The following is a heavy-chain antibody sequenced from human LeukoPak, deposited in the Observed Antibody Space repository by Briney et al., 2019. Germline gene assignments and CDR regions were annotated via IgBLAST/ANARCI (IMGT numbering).Heavy chain of an antibody. CDR1: GYTFTSYG. Sequence: GASVKVSCKASGYTFTSYGISWVRQAPGQGLEWLGWISAYNGNTNYAQKLQGRVTMTTDTSTSTAYMELRSLRSDDTAVYYCARDRGYYGSGSYSEWGQGTLVTVSS. CDR2: ISAYNGNT. CDR3: ARDRGYYGSGSYSE. J-gene: IGHJ4*02. D-gene: IGHD3-10*01. V-gene: IGHV1-18*01.